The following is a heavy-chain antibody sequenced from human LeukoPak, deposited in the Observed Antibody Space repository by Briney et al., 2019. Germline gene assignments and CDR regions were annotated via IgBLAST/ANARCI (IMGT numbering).Heavy chain of an antibody. V-gene: IGHV3-23*01. D-gene: IGHD7-27*01. CDR3: AKDGGLWVSAHWGDS. CDR1: GFTFSSYT. J-gene: IGHJ4*02. Sequence: GGSLRLFCAASGFTFSSYTMSWVRQAPGKGLEWVSTITTSDGNTYYADSVKGRFTVSRDNSKNTLFLQMNSLRAEDTAVYYCAKDGGLWVSAHWGDSWGRGTLVTVSS. CDR2: ITTSDGNT.